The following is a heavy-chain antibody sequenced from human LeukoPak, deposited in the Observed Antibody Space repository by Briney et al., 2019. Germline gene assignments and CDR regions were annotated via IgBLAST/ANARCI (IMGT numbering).Heavy chain of an antibody. D-gene: IGHD3-10*01. CDR3: AWGGAQYYEN. CDR2: IKPKTDGETT. V-gene: IGHV3-15*07. Sequence: GGSLRLSCAAPGFTFSNAYMNWVRQAPGKGLEWVGRIKPKTDGETTEYAAPVKDRFSISRDDSKNTVDLQVNGLKIEDTAIYYCAWGGAQYYENWGQGTPVTVSS. J-gene: IGHJ4*02. CDR1: GFTFSNAY.